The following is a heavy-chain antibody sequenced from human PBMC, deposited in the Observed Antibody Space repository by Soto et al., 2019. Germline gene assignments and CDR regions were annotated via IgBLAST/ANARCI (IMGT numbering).Heavy chain of an antibody. D-gene: IGHD2-15*01. CDR1: GGSISSGDWY. J-gene: IGHJ3*01. CDR3: ARGRVRWYDIT. V-gene: IGHV4-30-4*01. Sequence: QVQLQESGPGLVKPSQTLSLTCNVSGGSISSGDWYWSWIRQSPGKGLEWIGYIYSSGFTYYNPSLKSRVTLSVDTSNNQLSLKLSSVTAADTALYYCARGRVRWYDITWGQGTMVTVSS. CDR2: IYSSGFT.